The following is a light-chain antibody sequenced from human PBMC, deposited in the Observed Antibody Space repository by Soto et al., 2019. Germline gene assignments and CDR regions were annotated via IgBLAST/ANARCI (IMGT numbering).Light chain of an antibody. V-gene: IGKV3-15*01. J-gene: IGKJ1*01. Sequence: ETVMTQSPATLSVSPGEGAPLPCRASQSVSTNLAWYQHKPGQAPRLIISGASTRATGLPARFSGSWSGTEFTLTISSLQSEDVAVYYCQQYNNWPGTLGQGTKVDIK. CDR1: QSVSTN. CDR2: GAS. CDR3: QQYNNWPGT.